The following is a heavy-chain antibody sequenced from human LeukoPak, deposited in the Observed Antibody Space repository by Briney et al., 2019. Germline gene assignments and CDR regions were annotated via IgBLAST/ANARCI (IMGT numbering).Heavy chain of an antibody. J-gene: IGHJ3*02. CDR2: ISGTVRGERT. CDR3: ARAPNGDYVYLRSYPLHGAFDI. CDR1: GCSFINSG. Sequence: GGSLRLSCATSGCSFINSGMTWVRQAPGKGLEWVSDISGTVRGERTYYADSVKGRFTISRDNSKNTLYLQMNSLRSEDTAVYYCARAPNGDYVYLRSYPLHGAFDIWGQGTMVTVSS. D-gene: IGHD4-17*01. V-gene: IGHV3-23*01.